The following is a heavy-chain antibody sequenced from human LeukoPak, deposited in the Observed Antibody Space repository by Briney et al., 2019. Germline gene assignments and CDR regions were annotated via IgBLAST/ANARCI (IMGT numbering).Heavy chain of an antibody. V-gene: IGHV3-74*01. Sequence: AGSLTLSCAASGFIFSSYWMHWVRPAPGKGLVWVSRINSDGSSTSYADSVKGRFTISRDNAKNTLYLQMNSLRAEDTAVYYCARERDFYDSSGYYVGGAFDIWGQGTMVAVPS. D-gene: IGHD3-22*01. CDR2: INSDGSST. J-gene: IGHJ3*02. CDR1: GFIFSSYW. CDR3: ARERDFYDSSGYYVGGAFDI.